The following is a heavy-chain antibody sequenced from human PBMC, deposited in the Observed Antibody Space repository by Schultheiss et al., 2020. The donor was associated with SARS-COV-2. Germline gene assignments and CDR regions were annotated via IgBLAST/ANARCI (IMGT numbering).Heavy chain of an antibody. J-gene: IGHJ4*02. Sequence: SETLSLTCTVSGASINSSSYYWGWIRQPPGKGLEWIGRIYTSGSTNYNPSLKSRVTISVDTSKNQFSLKLSSVTAADTAVYYCARSRPFDYWGQGTLVTVSS. CDR3: ARSRPFDY. CDR2: IYTSGST. V-gene: IGHV4-61*05. D-gene: IGHD6-25*01. CDR1: GASINSSSYY.